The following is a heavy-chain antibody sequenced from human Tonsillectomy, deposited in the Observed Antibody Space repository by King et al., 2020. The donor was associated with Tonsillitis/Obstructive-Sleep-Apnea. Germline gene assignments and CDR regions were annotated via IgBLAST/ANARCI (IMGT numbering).Heavy chain of an antibody. Sequence: VQLVESGGGLIQPGGSLRLFCAASGFTFSSKYSSWIRHAPGKGPEWGSVIFIGGWTYYADSVKGRFTISRDNSKNTLYLQMNSLRAEDTAVYYCARDLLGISGDSWGQGTLVTVSS. J-gene: IGHJ4*02. CDR2: IFIGGWT. V-gene: IGHV3-53*01. D-gene: IGHD3-16*01. CDR3: ARDLLGISGDS. CDR1: GFTFSSKY.